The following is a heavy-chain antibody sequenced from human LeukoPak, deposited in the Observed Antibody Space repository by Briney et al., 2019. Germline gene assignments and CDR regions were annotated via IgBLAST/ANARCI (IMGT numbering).Heavy chain of an antibody. CDR3: ARGTDSSSPIDPFDI. D-gene: IGHD6-6*01. CDR1: GGSFSGYY. V-gene: IGHV4-34*01. CDR2: INHSGST. Sequence: SETLSLTCAVYGGSFSGYYWSWIRQPPGKGLEWIGEINHSGSTNYNPSLKSRVTISVDTSKNQFSLKLSSVPAADTAVYYCARGTDSSSPIDPFDIWGQGTMVTVSS. J-gene: IGHJ3*02.